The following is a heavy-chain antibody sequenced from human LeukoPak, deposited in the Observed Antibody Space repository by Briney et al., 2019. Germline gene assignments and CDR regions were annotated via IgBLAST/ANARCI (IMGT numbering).Heavy chain of an antibody. J-gene: IGHJ4*02. CDR3: ARGKGYSSGLDY. D-gene: IGHD6-19*01. CDR2: INHSGST. V-gene: IGHV4-34*01. Sequence: SETLSLTCAVYGGSFSGYYWSWIRQPPGKGLEWIGEINHSGSTNYNPSLKSRVTISVDTSKNQFSLKLSSVTAADTAVYYCARGKGYSSGLDYWGQGTLVTVSS. CDR1: GGSFSGYY.